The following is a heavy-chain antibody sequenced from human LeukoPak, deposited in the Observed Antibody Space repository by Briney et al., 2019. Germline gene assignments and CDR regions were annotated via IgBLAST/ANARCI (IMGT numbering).Heavy chain of an antibody. Sequence: TGGSLRLSCAGSGFTFSNYPMSWVRQAPGKGLEWVSAISGSGGSTYYADSVKGRFTISRDNSKITLYLQMNSLRAEDTAVYYCLSGGPRWEDVGGVMSYWGQGTLVTVSS. V-gene: IGHV3-23*01. CDR1: GFTFSNYP. D-gene: IGHD7-27*01. CDR2: ISGSGGST. CDR3: LSGGPRWEDVGGVMSY. J-gene: IGHJ4*02.